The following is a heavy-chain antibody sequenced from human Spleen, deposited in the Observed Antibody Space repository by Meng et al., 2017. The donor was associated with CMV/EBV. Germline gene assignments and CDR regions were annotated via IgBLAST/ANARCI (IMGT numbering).Heavy chain of an antibody. CDR1: GFTFSSYG. V-gene: IGHV3-30*02. Sequence: GGSLRLSCAASGFTFSSYGMHWVRQAPGKGLEWVAFIRYDGSNKYYADSVKGRFTISRDNSKNTLYLQMSSLRAEDTAVYYCARDGDYCTNGVCYFDYWGQGTPVTVSS. D-gene: IGHD2-8*01. J-gene: IGHJ4*02. CDR3: ARDGDYCTNGVCYFDY. CDR2: IRYDGSNK.